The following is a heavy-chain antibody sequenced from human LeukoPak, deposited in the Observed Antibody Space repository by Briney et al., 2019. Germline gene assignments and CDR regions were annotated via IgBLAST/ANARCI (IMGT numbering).Heavy chain of an antibody. V-gene: IGHV3-9*01. Sequence: GGSLRLSCAASGFTFDDYAMHWVRQAPGKGLEWVSGISWNSGSIGYADSVKGRFTISRDNAKNSLYLQMNSLRAEDTALYYCAKDKGGSSWYSLIDHWGQGTLVTVSS. D-gene: IGHD6-13*01. J-gene: IGHJ4*02. CDR1: GFTFDDYA. CDR2: ISWNSGSI. CDR3: AKDKGGSSWYSLIDH.